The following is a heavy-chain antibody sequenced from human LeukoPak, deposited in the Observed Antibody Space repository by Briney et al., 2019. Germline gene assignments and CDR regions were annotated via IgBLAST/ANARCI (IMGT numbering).Heavy chain of an antibody. J-gene: IGHJ4*02. V-gene: IGHV3-21*01. CDR2: ISSTSSYI. CDR1: GFTFSSFN. Sequence: GGSLRLSCAASGFTFSSFNMNWVRQAPGKGLEWVSSISSTSSYIFYTDSVKGRFTISRDNAKNSLFLQMNSLRAEDTGVYYCARGGSGSPYYWSQGTLVTVSS. D-gene: IGHD1-26*01. CDR3: ARGGSGSPYY.